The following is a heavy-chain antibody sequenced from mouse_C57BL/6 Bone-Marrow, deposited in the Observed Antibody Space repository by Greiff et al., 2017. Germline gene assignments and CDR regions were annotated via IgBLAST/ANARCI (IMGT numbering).Heavy chain of an antibody. CDR3: TRSGGTQLPDY. V-gene: IGHV1-15*01. J-gene: IGHJ2*01. D-gene: IGHD3-1*01. CDR1: GYTFTDYE. Sequence: QLQQSGAELVRPGASVTLSCKASGYTFTDYEMHWVKQTPVHGLEWIGAIDPETGGTAYNQKFKGKAILTADKTSSTAYMELRSLTSEDSAVYYCTRSGGTQLPDYWGQGTTLTVSS. CDR2: IDPETGGT.